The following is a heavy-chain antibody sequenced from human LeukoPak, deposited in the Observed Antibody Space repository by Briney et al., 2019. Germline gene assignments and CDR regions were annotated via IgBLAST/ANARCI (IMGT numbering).Heavy chain of an antibody. J-gene: IGHJ4*01. CDR3: ARLKLYFDFSTGNHYYFDS. Sequence: SETLSLTCSVSGGSTSSYYWSWIRQPPGKQLEWIGYIYYSGSTNYNPSLKSRVTISIDTSKNQFSLNLTSVTAADTAVYYCARLKLYFDFSTGNHYYFDSWGQGTLVIVSS. CDR2: IYYSGST. CDR1: GGSTSSYY. V-gene: IGHV4-59*08. D-gene: IGHD3-3*01.